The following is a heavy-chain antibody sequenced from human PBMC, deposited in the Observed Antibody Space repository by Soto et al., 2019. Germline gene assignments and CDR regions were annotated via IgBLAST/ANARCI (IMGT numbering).Heavy chain of an antibody. D-gene: IGHD6-13*01. Sequence: ASVKVSCKASGYTFTGYYMHWVRQAPGQGLEWMGWINPNSGGTNYAQKFQGWVTMTRDTSISTAYMELSRLRSDDTAVYYCARDQSPGGAAAGTGQHYYYGMDVWGQGTTVTVSS. CDR3: ARDQSPGGAAAGTGQHYYYGMDV. V-gene: IGHV1-2*04. J-gene: IGHJ6*02. CDR1: GYTFTGYY. CDR2: INPNSGGT.